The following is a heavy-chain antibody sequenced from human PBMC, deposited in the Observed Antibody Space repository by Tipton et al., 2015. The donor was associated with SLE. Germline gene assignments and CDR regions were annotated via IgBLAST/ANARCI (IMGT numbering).Heavy chain of an antibody. J-gene: IGHJ5*02. CDR3: AREDLTHWFDP. CDR1: GDSLSSGNYY. CDR2: IYYTGST. D-gene: IGHD3-9*01. Sequence: TLSLTCSVSGDSLSSGNYYWSWIRQHPGKGLEWIGYIYYTGSTYYNPSLKSRVTISVDTSKNHFSLNLRSVTAADTAIYYCAREDLTHWFDPWGQGTLVTVSS. V-gene: IGHV4-31*03.